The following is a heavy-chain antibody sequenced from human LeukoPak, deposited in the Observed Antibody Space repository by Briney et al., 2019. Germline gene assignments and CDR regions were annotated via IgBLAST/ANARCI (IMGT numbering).Heavy chain of an antibody. V-gene: IGHV3-7*01. Sequence: PGGSLRLSCAASGFTFSSYAMSWVRQAPGKGLEWVADIKQGGSEKLYVDSVKGRFTIFRDDAKNSLSLQMDSLRPEDTAVYYCARGPPYGSRSDFLDSWGQGTLVTVSS. CDR2: IKQGGSEK. D-gene: IGHD3-10*01. J-gene: IGHJ5*01. CDR1: GFTFSSYA. CDR3: ARGPPYGSRSDFLDS.